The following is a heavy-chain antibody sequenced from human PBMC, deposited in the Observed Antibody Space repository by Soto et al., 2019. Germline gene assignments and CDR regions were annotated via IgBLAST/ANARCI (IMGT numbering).Heavy chain of an antibody. V-gene: IGHV3-74*01. CDR3: ARDITGWT. Sequence: EVQLVESGGGVVQPGGSLRLSCAASGFTFDDYWMHWARQAPGKGLVWVARIGSDGTSTSYADSVKGRFTISRDNAKNTLYLQMNNLRADDTAVYYCARDITGWTWGQGTLVTVSS. D-gene: IGHD6-19*01. J-gene: IGHJ5*02. CDR2: IGSDGTST. CDR1: GFTFDDYW.